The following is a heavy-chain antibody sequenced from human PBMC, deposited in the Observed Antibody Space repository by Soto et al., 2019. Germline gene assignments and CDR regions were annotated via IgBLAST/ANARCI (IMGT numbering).Heavy chain of an antibody. V-gene: IGHV5-10-1*01. CDR2: IDPTDSHA. J-gene: IGHJ4*02. CDR1: GYMFTNYW. CDR3: TSLAWSGSQAF. D-gene: IGHD3-3*01. Sequence: PGESLKISCQGSGYMFTNYWINWVRQVSGGGQEWMGRIDPTDSHASYSPSFQGHVTISVDKSISTAYLQWSSLRASDTALYYCTSLAWSGSQAFWGQGALVTVSS.